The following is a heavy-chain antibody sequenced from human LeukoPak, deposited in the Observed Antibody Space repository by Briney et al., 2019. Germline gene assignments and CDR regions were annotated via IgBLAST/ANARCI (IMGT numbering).Heavy chain of an antibody. V-gene: IGHV4-59*01. Sequence: SETLPLTCSVSGGSFGSFYWSWIRQPPGKGLEWIGYIFYSGSNNYNPSLRSRVTISVDTSKNQFSLKLISVTAADTAMYYCARGLNAFDIWGQGTMVTVSS. CDR1: GGSFGSFY. J-gene: IGHJ3*02. CDR3: ARGLNAFDI. CDR2: IFYSGSN. D-gene: IGHD1-1*01.